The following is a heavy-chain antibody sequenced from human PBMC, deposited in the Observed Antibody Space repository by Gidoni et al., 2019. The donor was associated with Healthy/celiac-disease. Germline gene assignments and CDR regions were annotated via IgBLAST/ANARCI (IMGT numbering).Heavy chain of an antibody. J-gene: IGHJ6*02. D-gene: IGHD2-21*02. CDR3: AKGQCGGDCYYYYYGMDV. CDR2: ISWNSGSI. Sequence: EVQLVESGGGLVQHGRSLRLSCAASGFTFDDYAMHWVRQAPGKGLEWGSGISWNSGSIGYADSVKGRFSISRDNAKNSLYLQMNSLRAEDTALYYCAKGQCGGDCYYYYYGMDVWGQGTTVTVSS. CDR1: GFTFDDYA. V-gene: IGHV3-9*01.